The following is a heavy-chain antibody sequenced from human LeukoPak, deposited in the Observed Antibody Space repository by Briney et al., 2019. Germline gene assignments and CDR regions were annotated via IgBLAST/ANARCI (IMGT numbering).Heavy chain of an antibody. Sequence: GGSLRLSCAASGFTFTSYAMSWVRQAPGKGLEWVSTISGSGDSTYYADSVKGRFTVSSDSSKGTLYLQMDSLRDEDTAIYYCARDERLLSFLKWGQGTLVTVSS. CDR2: ISGSGDST. CDR1: GFTFTSYA. CDR3: ARDERLLSFLK. V-gene: IGHV3-23*01. D-gene: IGHD3-3*01. J-gene: IGHJ4*02.